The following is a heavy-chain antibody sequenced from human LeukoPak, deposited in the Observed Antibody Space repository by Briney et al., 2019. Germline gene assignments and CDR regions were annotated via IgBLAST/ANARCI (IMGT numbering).Heavy chain of an antibody. V-gene: IGHV3-23*01. CDR1: GVSFSNYA. Sequence: PGGSLRLSCAASGVSFSNYAMTWARQAPGEGLEWVSSISGSGTSTYYADSVKGRFTISRDNSKNTVYLQMNSLRVEDTAVYYCANDLPGKVWFDSWGQGTLVIVSS. CDR2: ISGSGTST. CDR3: ANDLPGKVWFDS. D-gene: IGHD1-14*01. J-gene: IGHJ5*01.